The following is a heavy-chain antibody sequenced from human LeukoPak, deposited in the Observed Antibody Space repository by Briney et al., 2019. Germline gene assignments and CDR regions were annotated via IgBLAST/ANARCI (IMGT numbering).Heavy chain of an antibody. CDR1: GYTFTSYD. D-gene: IGHD3-3*01. J-gene: IGHJ4*02. CDR2: MNPNSGNT. V-gene: IGHV1-8*03. Sequence: ASVKVSCKASGYTFTSYDINWVRQATGQGLEWMGWMNPNSGNTGYAQKFQGRVTITRNTSISTAYMELSSLRSEDTAVYYCARASYYDFWSGYYEGYYFDYWGQGTLATVSS. CDR3: ARASYYDFWSGYYEGYYFDY.